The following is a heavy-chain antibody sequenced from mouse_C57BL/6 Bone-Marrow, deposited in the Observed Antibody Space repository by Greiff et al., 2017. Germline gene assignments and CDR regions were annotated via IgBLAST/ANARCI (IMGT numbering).Heavy chain of an antibody. CDR3: ARRDSYYGSSYGFAY. J-gene: IGHJ3*01. Sequence: QVQLQQPGAELVMPGASVKLSCKASGYTFTSYWMHWVKQRPGQGLEWIGEIDPSDSYTNYNQKFKGKSTLTVDKSSSTAYMQLSSLTSEDSAVYYCARRDSYYGSSYGFAYWGQGTLVTVSA. CDR2: IDPSDSYT. D-gene: IGHD1-1*01. V-gene: IGHV1-69*01. CDR1: GYTFTSYW.